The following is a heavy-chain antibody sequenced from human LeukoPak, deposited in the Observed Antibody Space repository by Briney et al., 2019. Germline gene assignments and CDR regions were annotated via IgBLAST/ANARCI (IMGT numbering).Heavy chain of an antibody. V-gene: IGHV4-30-4*01. Sequence: SETLSLTCTVSGAPISTAGYYWTWIRQTPGEGLEWIGYIYYTGSVDYNPSLKSRVTISVDTSKNQFSLKLSSVTAADTAVYYCARGRIGHDYWGQGTLVTVSS. CDR1: GAPISTAGYY. J-gene: IGHJ4*02. CDR2: IYYTGSV. CDR3: ARGRIGHDY. D-gene: IGHD2-21*01.